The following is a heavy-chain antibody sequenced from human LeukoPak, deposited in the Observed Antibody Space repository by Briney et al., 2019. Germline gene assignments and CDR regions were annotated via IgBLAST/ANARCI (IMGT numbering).Heavy chain of an antibody. CDR3: ARGPGSDFWSGSYPFDY. V-gene: IGHV3-23*01. CDR2: IHASGGGT. D-gene: IGHD3-3*01. CDR1: GLSFNSYA. J-gene: IGHJ4*02. Sequence: GGSLRLSCSASGLSFNSYAINWVRRPPGKGLEWVSAIHASGGGTYYADSVRGRFTISRDDSLNTLYLEMTNLRVEDTAVYFCARGPGSDFWSGSYPFDYWGQGTLVTVSP.